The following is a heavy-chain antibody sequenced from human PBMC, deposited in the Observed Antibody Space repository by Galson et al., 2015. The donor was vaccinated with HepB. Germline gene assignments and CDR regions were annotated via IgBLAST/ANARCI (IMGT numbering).Heavy chain of an antibody. CDR1: GYTFTSYG. Sequence: SVKVSCKASGYTFTSYGISWVRQAPGQGLEWMGWISAYNGHTNYAQKLQGRVTMTTDTSTSTDYMELRSLRADDTAVYYCARDREYCSSTSCYTHLDYWGQGTLVTVSS. CDR2: ISAYNGHT. V-gene: IGHV1-18*04. D-gene: IGHD2-2*02. CDR3: ARDREYCSSTSCYTHLDY. J-gene: IGHJ4*02.